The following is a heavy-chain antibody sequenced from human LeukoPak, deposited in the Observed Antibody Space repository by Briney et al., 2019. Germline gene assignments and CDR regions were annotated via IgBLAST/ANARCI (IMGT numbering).Heavy chain of an antibody. V-gene: IGHV4-34*01. J-gene: IGHJ4*02. CDR3: ASRCSGYDRRLDY. Sequence: KPSETLSLTCAVYGGSFSGYYWSWIRQPPGKGLEWIGEINHSGSTNYNPSLKSRVTISVDTSKNQFSLKLSSVTAADTAVYYCASRCSGYDRRLDYWGQGTLVTVSS. CDR1: GGSFSGYY. CDR2: INHSGST. D-gene: IGHD5-12*01.